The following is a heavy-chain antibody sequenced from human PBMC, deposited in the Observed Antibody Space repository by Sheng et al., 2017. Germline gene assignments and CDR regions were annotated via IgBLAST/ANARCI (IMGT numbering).Heavy chain of an antibody. J-gene: IGHJ5*02. CDR2: ISYDGSNK. CDR3: ARGYSSSSYP. Sequence: QVQLVESGGGVVQPGRSLRLSCAASGFTFSSYAMHWVRQAPGKGLEWVAVISYDGSNKYYADSVKGRFTISRDNSKNTLYLQMNSLRAEDTAVYYCARGYSSSSYPWGQGTLVTVSS. CDR1: GFTFSSYA. V-gene: IGHV3-30*04. D-gene: IGHD6-6*01.